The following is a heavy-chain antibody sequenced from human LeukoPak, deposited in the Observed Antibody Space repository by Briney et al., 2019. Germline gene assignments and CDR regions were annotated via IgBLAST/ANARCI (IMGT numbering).Heavy chain of an antibody. J-gene: IGHJ5*02. Sequence: ASVKVFCKASGYTFTSYGISWVRQAPGQGLEWMGWISAYNGNTNYAQKLQGRVTMTTDTSTSTAYMELRSLRPDDTAVYYCARDSSGWGAGWFDPWGQGTLVTVSS. D-gene: IGHD6-19*01. CDR3: ARDSSGWGAGWFDP. V-gene: IGHV1-18*01. CDR1: GYTFTSYG. CDR2: ISAYNGNT.